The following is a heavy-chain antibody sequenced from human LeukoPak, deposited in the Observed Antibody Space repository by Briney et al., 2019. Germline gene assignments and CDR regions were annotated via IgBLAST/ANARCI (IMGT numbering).Heavy chain of an antibody. CDR3: ARDRGADSGYDMGDY. J-gene: IGHJ4*02. Sequence: GGSLRLSCAASGFTVSSNDMSWVRQAPGKGLEWVSVIYSGGSTYYADSVKGRFTISRDNAKNSLYLQMNSLRAEDTAVYYCARDRGADSGYDMGDYWGQGTLVTVSS. CDR2: IYSGGST. V-gene: IGHV3-53*01. CDR1: GFTVSSND. D-gene: IGHD5-12*01.